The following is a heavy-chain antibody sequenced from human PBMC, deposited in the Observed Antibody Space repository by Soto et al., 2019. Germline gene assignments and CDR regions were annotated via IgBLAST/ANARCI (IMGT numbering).Heavy chain of an antibody. D-gene: IGHD6-13*01. CDR3: VRKVSYSIKVGFFGMDV. J-gene: IGHJ6*02. CDR1: GFTFGSYA. Sequence: EVQLSESGGGLVQPGGSLRLSCAASGFTFGSYAMRWVRQAPGKGLEWVSSIDESGGNTYYAYSVKGRFTISRDKSKNTLFLQMNSLRGEDTATYYCVRKVSYSIKVGFFGMDVWGQGTTVTVSS. V-gene: IGHV3-23*01. CDR2: IDESGGNT.